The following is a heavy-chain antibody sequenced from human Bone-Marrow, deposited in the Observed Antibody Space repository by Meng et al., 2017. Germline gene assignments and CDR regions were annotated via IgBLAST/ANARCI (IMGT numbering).Heavy chain of an antibody. CDR3: AKDTQRTVAGIFDY. V-gene: IGHV3-33*06. CDR2: IWFDGSNK. J-gene: IGHJ4*02. D-gene: IGHD6-19*01. Sequence: QVQLVESGGGVVQPGRSLRRSCAVSGFTFISYGMHWARQAPGKGLEWVALIWFDGSNKYYVDSVKGRFTISRDNSKNTLYLQMNSLRAEDTAVYYCAKDTQRTVAGIFDYWGQGTLVTVSS. CDR1: GFTFISYG.